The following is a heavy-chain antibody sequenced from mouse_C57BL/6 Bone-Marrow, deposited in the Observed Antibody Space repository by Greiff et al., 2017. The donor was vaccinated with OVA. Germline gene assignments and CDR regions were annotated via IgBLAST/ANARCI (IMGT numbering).Heavy chain of an antibody. CDR3: ARGGRDY. CDR2: ISSGSSTI. CDR1: GFTFSDYG. V-gene: IGHV5-17*01. J-gene: IGHJ2*01. Sequence: EVKLMESGGGLVKPGGSLKLSCAASGFTFSDYGMHWVRQAPEKGLEWVAYISSGSSTIYYAATVKGRFTISRDNAKNTLFLQMTSLRSEDTAMYYCARGGRDYWGQGTTLTVSS.